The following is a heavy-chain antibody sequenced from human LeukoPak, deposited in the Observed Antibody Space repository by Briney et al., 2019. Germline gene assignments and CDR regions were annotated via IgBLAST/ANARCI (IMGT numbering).Heavy chain of an antibody. D-gene: IGHD3-22*01. CDR1: GFTFSSYE. J-gene: IGHJ4*02. CDR2: ISSSGSTI. Sequence: GGSLRLSCAASGFTFSSYEMNWVRQAPGKGLEWVSYISSSGSTIFYADSVKGRFTISRDNAKNSLYLQMNSLRAEDTAMYYCARDFHGNGYYHTFDSWGQGTLVTVSS. CDR3: ARDFHGNGYYHTFDS. V-gene: IGHV3-48*03.